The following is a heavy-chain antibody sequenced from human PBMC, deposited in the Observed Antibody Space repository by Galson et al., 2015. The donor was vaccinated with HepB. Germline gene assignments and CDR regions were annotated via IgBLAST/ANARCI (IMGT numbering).Heavy chain of an antibody. V-gene: IGHV3-15*01. CDR1: RFVFRNAW. Sequence: SLRLSCAGSRFVFRNAWMTWVRQAPGKGLEWVGRIKSKTDGGATDYAAPVKDRFTISRDDSKNTLYLQINSLKTEDTAVYYCASVVWGAVAGMGYWGPGTLVTVSS. J-gene: IGHJ4*02. CDR3: ASVVWGAVAGMGY. D-gene: IGHD6-19*01. CDR2: IKSKTDGGAT.